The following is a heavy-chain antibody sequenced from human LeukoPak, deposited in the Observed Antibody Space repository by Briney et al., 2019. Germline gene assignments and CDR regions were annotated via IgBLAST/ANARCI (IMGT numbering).Heavy chain of an antibody. CDR3: ARDRGWIQHDI. D-gene: IGHD5-18*01. V-gene: IGHV3-21*01. J-gene: IGHJ3*02. Sequence: GGSLRLSCAASGFTFRSYTMSWVRQAPGKGLEWVSSISSSSSYMYYGDSVKGRFTISRDNPKNSLFLQMNSLRAEDTAVYYCARDRGWIQHDIWGQGTMVTVSS. CDR2: ISSSSSYM. CDR1: GFTFRSYT.